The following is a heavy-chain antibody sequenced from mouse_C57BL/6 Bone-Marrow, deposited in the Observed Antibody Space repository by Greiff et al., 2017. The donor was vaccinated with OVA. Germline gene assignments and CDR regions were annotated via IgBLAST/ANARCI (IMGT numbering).Heavy chain of an antibody. CDR1: GYTFTSYW. J-gene: IGHJ1*03. D-gene: IGHD2-5*01. V-gene: IGHV1-7*01. CDR3: ARARSNYSYFDV. CDR2: INPSSGYT. Sequence: VQLKESGAELAKPGASVKLSCKASGYTFTSYWMHWVKQRPGQGLEWIVYINPSSGYTKYNQKFKDKATLTADKSSSTAYMQLSSLTYEDSAVYYCARARSNYSYFDVWGTGTTVTVSS.